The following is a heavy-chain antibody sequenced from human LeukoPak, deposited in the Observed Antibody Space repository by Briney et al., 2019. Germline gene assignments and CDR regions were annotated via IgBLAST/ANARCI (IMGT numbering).Heavy chain of an antibody. J-gene: IGHJ1*01. CDR3: AKDKGCSSTSCYHAEYFQH. D-gene: IGHD2-2*01. CDR1: GFTFSSYG. Sequence: TGGSLRLSCAASGFTFSSYGMHWVRQAPGKGLEWVAVISYDGSNKYYADSVKGRFTISRDNSKNTLYLQMNSLRAEDTAVYYCAKDKGCSSTSCYHAEYFQHWGQGTLVTVSS. V-gene: IGHV3-30*18. CDR2: ISYDGSNK.